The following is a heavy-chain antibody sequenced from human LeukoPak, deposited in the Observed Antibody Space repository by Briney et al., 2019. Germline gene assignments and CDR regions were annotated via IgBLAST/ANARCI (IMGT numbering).Heavy chain of an antibody. CDR1: GGSISSYY. CDR2: IYTSGST. V-gene: IGHV4-4*07. J-gene: IGHJ6*03. D-gene: IGHD3-10*01. Sequence: SETLSLTCTVSGGSISSYYWSWIRQPAGKGLEWIGRIYTSGSTNYNPSLKSRVTMSVDTSKNQLSLKLSSVTAADTAVYYCARVGLGSGSSTGYYYYMDVWGKGTTVTVSS. CDR3: ARVGLGSGSSTGYYYYMDV.